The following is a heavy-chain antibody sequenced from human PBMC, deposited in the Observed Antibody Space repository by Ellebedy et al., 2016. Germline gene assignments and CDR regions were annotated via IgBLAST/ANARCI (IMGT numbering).Heavy chain of an antibody. J-gene: IGHJ5*02. CDR1: GSSISNQY. CDR2: INPSGGSI. Sequence: ASVKVSXXASGSSISNQYMVWIRQAPGQGLEWMGIINPSGGSITYAQKFQGRVAVTRDTSTSTVYMELNGLKSEDTAVYYCAIVTSSFWFDPWGQGTRVTVSS. V-gene: IGHV1-46*01. CDR3: AIVTSSFWFDP. D-gene: IGHD2-2*01.